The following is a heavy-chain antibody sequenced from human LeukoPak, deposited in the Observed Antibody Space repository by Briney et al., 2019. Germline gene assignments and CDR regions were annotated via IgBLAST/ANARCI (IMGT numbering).Heavy chain of an antibody. D-gene: IGHD3-22*01. V-gene: IGHV3-53*01. CDR1: EFSFGSNY. CDR3: ARGTYYYDSSGYIDHYMDV. J-gene: IGHJ6*03. CDR2: IYSGGST. Sequence: GGSLRLSCAASEFSFGSNYMTWVRQAPGKGLEWVSVIYSGGSTYYSDSVKGRFTISRDNSKNTLYLQMNSLSAEDTAVYYCARGTYYYDSSGYIDHYMDVWGKGTTVTISS.